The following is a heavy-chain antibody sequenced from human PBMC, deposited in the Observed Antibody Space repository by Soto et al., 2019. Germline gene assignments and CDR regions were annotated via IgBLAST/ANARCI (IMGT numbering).Heavy chain of an antibody. CDR1: GEIVSNNC. CDR2: MSYDGSDT. V-gene: IGHV3-30*02. CDR3: TIVRVADSALDH. J-gene: IGHJ4*02. D-gene: IGHD3-10*02. Sequence: GGSLRLSRVCCGEIVSNNCVHVGRQTPGKGLEWVAFMSYDGSDTFYADSVKGRFTISRDNSKNTLFLHMSNLRAEDTAMYYCTIVRVADSALDHWGQGTLVTVSS.